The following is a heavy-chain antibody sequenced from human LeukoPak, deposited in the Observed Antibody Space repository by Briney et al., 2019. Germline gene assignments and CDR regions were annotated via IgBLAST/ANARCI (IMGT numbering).Heavy chain of an antibody. CDR3: ARDIYDSGDFRGDF. Sequence: QSGGSLRLSCAVSGFDFGDYTMHWVRQPPGKGLEWVSLISWNSGSIKYTESVKGRFTISRDNSKNSLYLQMSSLRTGDTALYYCARDIYDSGDFRGDFWGQGTLVTVSS. D-gene: IGHD3-22*01. CDR1: GFDFGDYT. J-gene: IGHJ4*02. CDR2: ISWNSGSI. V-gene: IGHV3-43*01.